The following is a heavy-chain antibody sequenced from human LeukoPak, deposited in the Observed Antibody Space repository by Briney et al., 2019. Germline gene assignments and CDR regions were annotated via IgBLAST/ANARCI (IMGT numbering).Heavy chain of an antibody. J-gene: IGHJ1*01. Sequence: PGGSLRLSCAASGFIFSDNFMGWVRQTPGKGLEWVSLIFSGGETYSADSVKGRFAISKDNSKNTLHLQMNSLRVEDTAMYYCARDTDYYGSGRQGYFDHWGQGTLVTVSS. CDR3: ARDTDYYGSGRQGYFDH. V-gene: IGHV3-66*01. CDR1: GFIFSDNF. CDR2: IFSGGET. D-gene: IGHD3-10*01.